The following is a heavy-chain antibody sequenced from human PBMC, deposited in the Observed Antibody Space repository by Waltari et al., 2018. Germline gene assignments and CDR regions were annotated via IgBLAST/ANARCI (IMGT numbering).Heavy chain of an antibody. CDR1: GGTFSSYT. J-gene: IGHJ4*02. V-gene: IGHV1-69*02. Sequence: QVQLVQSGAEVKKPGSSVKVSCKASGGTFSSYTISWVRQAPGQGLEWMGRSIPILGIANYAQKFQGRVTITADKSTSTAYMELSSPRSEDTAVYYCAKVRSSGPRYFDYWGQGTLVTVSS. D-gene: IGHD3-22*01. CDR2: SIPILGIA. CDR3: AKVRSSGPRYFDY.